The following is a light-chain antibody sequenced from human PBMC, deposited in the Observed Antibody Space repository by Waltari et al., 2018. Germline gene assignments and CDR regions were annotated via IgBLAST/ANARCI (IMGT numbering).Light chain of an antibody. CDR2: EVT. CDR1: SSDVGGYDL. J-gene: IGLJ2*01. Sequence: QSALTQPPSASGSPGQSVTISCTGTSSDVGGYDLVSWYQQHPGKAPKLMISEVTKRPSGVPDRFSGSKSGNTASLTVSGLQAEDVADYYCSSYAGSKNLVFGGGTKLTVL. CDR3: SSYAGSKNLV. V-gene: IGLV2-8*01.